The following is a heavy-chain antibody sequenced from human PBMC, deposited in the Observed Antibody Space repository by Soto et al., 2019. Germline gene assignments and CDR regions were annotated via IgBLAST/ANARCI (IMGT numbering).Heavy chain of an antibody. CDR3: AKPPAKWIQLGFFDY. CDR2: ISGSGGST. D-gene: IGHD5-18*01. Sequence: EVQLLESGGGLVQPGGSLRLSCAASGFTFSSYAMSWVRQAPGKGLEWVSAISGSGGSTYYADSVKGRFTISRDNSKNTLYLQMHSMRAEDTAVYYCAKPPAKWIQLGFFDYWGQGTLVTVSS. CDR1: GFTFSSYA. J-gene: IGHJ4*02. V-gene: IGHV3-23*01.